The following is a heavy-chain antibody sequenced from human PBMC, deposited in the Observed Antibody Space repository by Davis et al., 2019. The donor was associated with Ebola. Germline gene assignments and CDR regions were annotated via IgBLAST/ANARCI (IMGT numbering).Heavy chain of an antibody. CDR2: ISSGTHT. CDR1: GFTFSTYE. D-gene: IGHD3-3*01. Sequence: GESLKISCAASGFTFSTYEMNWVRQAPGKGLEWVSYISSGTHTYYAEYVMGRLTISRDNSKNTPYLKMNSLRAADTAVYYCATAGLVTIFGVVIDCYYYMDVWGKGTTVTVSS. J-gene: IGHJ6*03. V-gene: IGHV3-23*05. CDR3: ATAGLVTIFGVVIDCYYYMDV.